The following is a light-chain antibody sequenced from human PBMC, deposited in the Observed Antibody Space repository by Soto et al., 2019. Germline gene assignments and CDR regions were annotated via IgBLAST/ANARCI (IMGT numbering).Light chain of an antibody. CDR3: QSHDSSNVV. CDR1: SGSIASNY. V-gene: IGLV6-57*02. J-gene: IGLJ2*01. Sequence: NFMLTQPHSVSESPGKTVTISCTGSSGSIASNYVQWCQQRPGSAPTTVIYEDNKRPSGVPDRFSGSIDRSSNSASLIISGLKTEDEADYYCQSHDSSNVVFGGGTKVTVL. CDR2: EDN.